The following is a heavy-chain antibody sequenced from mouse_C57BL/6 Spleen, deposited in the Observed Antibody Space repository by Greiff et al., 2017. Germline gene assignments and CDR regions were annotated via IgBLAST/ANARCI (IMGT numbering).Heavy chain of an antibody. CDR2: ISDGGSYT. V-gene: IGHV5-4*03. D-gene: IGHD2-4*01. J-gene: IGHJ2*01. Sequence: EVKLVESGGGLVKPGGSLKLSCAASGFTFSSYAMSWVRQTPEKRLEWVATISDGGSYTYYPDNVKGRFTISRDNAKNNLYLQMSHLKSEDTAMYDCARAYDFYFDYWGQGTTLTVSS. CDR3: ARAYDFYFDY. CDR1: GFTFSSYA.